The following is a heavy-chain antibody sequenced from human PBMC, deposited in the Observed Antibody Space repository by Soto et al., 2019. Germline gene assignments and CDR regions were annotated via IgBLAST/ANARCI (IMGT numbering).Heavy chain of an antibody. CDR3: ARGALYCSGGSCSNYYYYYYMDV. CDR2: INPNSGGT. CDR1: GYTFTGYY. V-gene: IGHV1-2*04. D-gene: IGHD2-15*01. Sequence: ASVKVSCKASGYTFTGYYMHWVRQAPGQGLEWMGWINPNSGGTNYAQKFQGWVTMTRDTSISTVYMELSRLRSDDTAVYYCARGALYCSGGSCSNYYYYYYMDVWGKGTTVTVSS. J-gene: IGHJ6*03.